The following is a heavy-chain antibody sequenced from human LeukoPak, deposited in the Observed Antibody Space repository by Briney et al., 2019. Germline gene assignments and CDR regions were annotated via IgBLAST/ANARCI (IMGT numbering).Heavy chain of an antibody. Sequence: GASVKVSCKPSGYTFTRHGISWVRQAPGQGLEWMGWISPYNGNTNYVQKFQGRVTMTTDTSTSTVYMELRSLRSDDTAVYYCARNKALPLSGNYYEALYYMDVWGKGTTVTVSS. D-gene: IGHD1-26*01. CDR1: GYTFTRHG. CDR3: ARNKALPLSGNYYEALYYMDV. V-gene: IGHV1-18*01. J-gene: IGHJ6*03. CDR2: ISPYNGNT.